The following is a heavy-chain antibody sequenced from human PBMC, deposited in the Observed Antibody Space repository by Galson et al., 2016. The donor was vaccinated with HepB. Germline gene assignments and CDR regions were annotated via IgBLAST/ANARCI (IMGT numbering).Heavy chain of an antibody. CDR2: IYYIGGT. V-gene: IGHV4-31*11. D-gene: IGHD2-8*02. CDR1: GGSFSSGDYY. CDR3: ARHKAGAGGDAFDI. J-gene: IGHJ3*02. Sequence: TLSLTCAVSGGSFSSGDYYWSWIRQRPGKGLQWIGYIYYIGGTDYNPSLKSRATISVDTSRNQLSLKVSPVTAADTAVYYCARHKAGAGGDAFDIWGQGTVVTVSS.